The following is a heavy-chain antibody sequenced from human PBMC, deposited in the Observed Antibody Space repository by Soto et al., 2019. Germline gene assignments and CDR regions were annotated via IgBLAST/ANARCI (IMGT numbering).Heavy chain of an antibody. Sequence: GSGPTLVNPTQTLTVTCTFSGFSLSTSGVGVGWIRQPPGKALEWLALIYWDGDKRYSPFLKSRLTITKDTSENQVVLTLTNMDPVDTATYYCAHKGGRGAGMDVWGQGTTVTVS. D-gene: IGHD2-15*01. CDR3: AHKGGRGAGMDV. V-gene: IGHV2-5*02. J-gene: IGHJ6*02. CDR2: IYWDGDK. CDR1: GFSLSTSGVG.